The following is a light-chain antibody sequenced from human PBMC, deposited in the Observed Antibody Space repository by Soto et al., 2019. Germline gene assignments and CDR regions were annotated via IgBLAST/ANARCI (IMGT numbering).Light chain of an antibody. J-gene: IGLJ2*01. CDR3: SSYAGSNNLV. CDR1: SSNIGNNY. V-gene: IGLV1-47*01. Sequence: QSVLTQPPSASGTPGQRVTISCSGSSSNIGNNYVYWYQQLPGTAPKLLIYRNNQRPSGVPDRFSGSKSGNTASLTVSGLQAEDEADYYCSSYAGSNNLVFGGGTKLTVL. CDR2: RNN.